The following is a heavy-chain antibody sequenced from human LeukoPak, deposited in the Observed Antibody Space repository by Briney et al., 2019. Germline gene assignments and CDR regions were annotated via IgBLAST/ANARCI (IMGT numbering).Heavy chain of an antibody. CDR2: IYYSGST. CDR1: GGSISSSSYY. Sequence: PSETLSLTCTVSGGSISSSSYYWGWIRQPPGKGLEWIGSIYYSGSTYYNPSLKSRVTISVDTSKNQFSLKLSSVTAADTAVYYCARTPPATTGDFDDWGQGTLVTVSS. CDR3: ARTPPATTGDFDD. D-gene: IGHD4-17*01. J-gene: IGHJ5*02. V-gene: IGHV4-39*07.